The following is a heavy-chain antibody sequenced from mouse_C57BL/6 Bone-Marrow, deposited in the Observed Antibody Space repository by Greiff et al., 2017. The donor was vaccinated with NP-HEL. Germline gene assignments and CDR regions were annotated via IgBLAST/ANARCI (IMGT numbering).Heavy chain of an antibody. V-gene: IGHV1-82*01. CDR2: IYPGDGDT. CDR3: ESPFHYSGPWDY. D-gene: IGHD2-12*01. J-gene: IGHJ4*01. Sequence: VQLQQSGPELVKPGASVKISCKASGYAFSSSWMNWVKQRPGKGLEWIGRIYPGDGDTNYNGKFKGKATLTADKSSSTAYMQLSSLTSEDSAVYSGESPFHYSGPWDYWGKGTSVTVSP. CDR1: GYAFSSSW.